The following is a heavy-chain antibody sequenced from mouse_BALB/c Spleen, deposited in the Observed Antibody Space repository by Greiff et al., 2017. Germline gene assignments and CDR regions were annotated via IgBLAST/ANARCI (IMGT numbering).Heavy chain of an antibody. CDR1: GYTFTSYW. V-gene: IGHV1S22*01. Sequence: LQQPGSELVRPGASVKLSCKASGYTFTSYWMHWVKQRHGQGLEWIGNIYPGSGSTNYDEKFKSKGTLTVDTSSSTAYMHLSSLTSEDSAVYYCTRDDHAFCDYWGQGTTLTVSS. CDR2: IYPGSGST. CDR3: TRDDHAFCDY. J-gene: IGHJ2*01.